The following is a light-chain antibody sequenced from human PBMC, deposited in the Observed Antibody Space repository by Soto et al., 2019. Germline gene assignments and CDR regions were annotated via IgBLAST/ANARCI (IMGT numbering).Light chain of an antibody. CDR1: SSDVGGYNS. CDR2: DVS. Sequence: QSALTQPPSASGSPGQSVTISCTGTSSDVGGYNSVSWYQQHPGKAPRLMIYDVSKRTSGVPDRFSGSKSDNTASLTVSGLQAEDEADYYCSSYGATNSYVFGTGTKLTVL. V-gene: IGLV2-8*01. CDR3: SSYGATNSYV. J-gene: IGLJ1*01.